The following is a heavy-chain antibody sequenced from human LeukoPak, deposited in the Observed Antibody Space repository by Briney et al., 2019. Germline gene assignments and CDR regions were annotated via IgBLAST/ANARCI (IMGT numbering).Heavy chain of an antibody. J-gene: IGHJ4*02. Sequence: PSGTLSLTCAVSGGSISSSNWWSWVRQPPGKGLEWIGEIYHSGSTNYNPSLKSRVTISVDKSKNQFSLKLSSVTAADTAVYYCARTQWRREDYFDYWGQGTLVTVSS. CDR2: IYHSGST. CDR3: ARTQWRREDYFDY. D-gene: IGHD6-19*01. CDR1: GGSISSSNW. V-gene: IGHV4-4*02.